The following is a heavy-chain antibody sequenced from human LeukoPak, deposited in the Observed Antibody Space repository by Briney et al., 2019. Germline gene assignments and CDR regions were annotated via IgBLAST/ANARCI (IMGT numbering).Heavy chain of an antibody. D-gene: IGHD3-10*01. V-gene: IGHV3-21*01. Sequence: PGGSLRLSCAASGFTFSSYSMNWVRQAPGKGLEWVSSISSSSSYIYYADSVKGRFTISRDNAKNSLYLQMNSLRAEDTAVYYCARRGPMATGYYYYYMDVWGKGTTVTVSS. CDR1: GFTFSSYS. CDR3: ARRGPMATGYYYYYMDV. J-gene: IGHJ6*03. CDR2: ISSSSSYI.